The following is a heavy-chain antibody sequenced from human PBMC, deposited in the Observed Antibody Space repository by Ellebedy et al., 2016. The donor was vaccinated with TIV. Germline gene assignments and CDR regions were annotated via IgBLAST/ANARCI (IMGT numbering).Heavy chain of an antibody. CDR2: INPDRGDT. CDR3: AKDRFPYYDSSGTTGYFDC. D-gene: IGHD3-22*01. Sequence: AASVKVSCKASGYSFTGYYIHWVRQAPGQGLEWMGWINPDRGDTKYPQSFQVRVSMTRDTSSSTAYMELSGLTSDDTAIYHCAKDRFPYYDSSGTTGYFDCWGQGTLVTVSS. V-gene: IGHV1-2*02. J-gene: IGHJ4*02. CDR1: GYSFTGYY.